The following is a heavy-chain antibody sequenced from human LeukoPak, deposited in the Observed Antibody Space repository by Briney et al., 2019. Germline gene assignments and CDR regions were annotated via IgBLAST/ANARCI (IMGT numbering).Heavy chain of an antibody. D-gene: IGHD3-22*01. V-gene: IGHV4-34*01. CDR2: INHRGGT. Sequence: SETLSLTCGVYGGSFSGYYWNWIRQPPGMGLEWIGEINHRGGTGYNPSLKSRVTMSVDTSKNVFSLKLTSVTAADTAVYYCARAYYYDSSAAIDYWGQGTLVTASS. CDR3: ARAYYYDSSAAIDY. J-gene: IGHJ4*02. CDR1: GGSFSGYY.